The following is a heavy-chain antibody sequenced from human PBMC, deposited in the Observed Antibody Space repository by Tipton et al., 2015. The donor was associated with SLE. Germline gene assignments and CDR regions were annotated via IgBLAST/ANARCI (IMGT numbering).Heavy chain of an antibody. CDR1: GGSISSYY. Sequence: TLSLTCTVSGGSISSYYWSWIRQPPGKGLEWIGYISYSGSPNYNPSLKSRVTISVDTSKNQFSLKLSSVTAADTAVYYCASSTSCYTYWYFDLWGRGTLVTVSS. CDR2: ISYSGSP. D-gene: IGHD2-2*01. CDR3: ASSTSCYTYWYFDL. V-gene: IGHV4-59*01. J-gene: IGHJ2*01.